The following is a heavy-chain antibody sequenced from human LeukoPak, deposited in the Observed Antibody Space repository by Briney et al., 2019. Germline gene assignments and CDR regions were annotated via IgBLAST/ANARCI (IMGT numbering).Heavy chain of an antibody. CDR1: GFTFSSYG. CDR2: IWYDGSNK. Sequence: GGSLRLSCAASGFTFSSYGMHWVRQAPGKGLEWVAVIWYDGSNKYYADSVKGRFTITRDNSKNTLYLQMNSLRAEDTAVYYCAKGPHPRYSYGFIDHWGQGTLVTVSS. CDR3: AKGPHPRYSYGFIDH. D-gene: IGHD5-18*01. V-gene: IGHV3-33*06. J-gene: IGHJ4*02.